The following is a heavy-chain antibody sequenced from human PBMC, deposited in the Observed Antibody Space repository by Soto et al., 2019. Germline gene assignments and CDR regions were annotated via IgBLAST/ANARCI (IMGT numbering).Heavy chain of an antibody. Sequence: PGGFLRLSCAASGFSVTTYRMSWVRQAPGKGLEWVSVIYGGGSTVYAASVKGRFTVSRDDSKNIVYVEMNSLKTEDTAVYYCTTVWYYFDSSGFPPLDYWGQGTLVTVSS. D-gene: IGHD3-22*01. J-gene: IGHJ4*02. CDR3: TTVWYYFDSSGFPPLDY. V-gene: IGHV3-53*01. CDR2: IYGGGST. CDR1: GFSVTTYR.